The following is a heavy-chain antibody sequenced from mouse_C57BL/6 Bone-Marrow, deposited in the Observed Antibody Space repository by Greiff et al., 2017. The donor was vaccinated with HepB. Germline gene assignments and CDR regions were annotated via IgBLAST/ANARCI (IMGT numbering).Heavy chain of an antibody. V-gene: IGHV5-9-1*02. CDR3: TIYRNSFAY. CDR1: GFTFSSYT. J-gene: IGHJ3*01. Sequence: EVKLQESGEGLVKPGGSLKLSCAASGFTFSSYTMSWVRQTPEKRLEWVAYISSGGDYIYYADTVKGRFTISRDNARNTLYLQMSSLKSEDTAMYYCTIYRNSFAYWGQGTLVTVSA. D-gene: IGHD2-5*01. CDR2: ISSGGDYI.